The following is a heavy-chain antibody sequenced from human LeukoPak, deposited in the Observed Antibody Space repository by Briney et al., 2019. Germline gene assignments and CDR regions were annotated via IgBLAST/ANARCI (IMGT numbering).Heavy chain of an antibody. J-gene: IGHJ5*02. Sequence: SETLSLTCTVSGGSISSGGYYWSWIRQHPGKGLEWIGYIYYSGSTYYNPSLKSRVTISVDTSKNQFSLKLSSVTAADTAVYYCARGRIAARPKSNWFDPWGQGTLVTVSS. CDR3: ARGRIAARPKSNWFDP. CDR1: GGSISSGGYY. CDR2: IYYSGST. D-gene: IGHD6-6*01. V-gene: IGHV4-31*03.